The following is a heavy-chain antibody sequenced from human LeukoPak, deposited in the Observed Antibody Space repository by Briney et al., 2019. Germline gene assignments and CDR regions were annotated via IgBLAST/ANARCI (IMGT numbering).Heavy chain of an antibody. Sequence: RTSETLSLTCAVYGGSFSGYYWSWIRQPPGKGLEWIGEINHSGSTNYNPSLKSRVTISVDTSKNQFSLKLSSVTAADTAVYYCARSQGSMVRGVPLDYWGQGTLVTVSS. J-gene: IGHJ4*02. CDR2: INHSGST. CDR1: GGSFSGYY. V-gene: IGHV4-34*01. D-gene: IGHD3-10*01. CDR3: ARSQGSMVRGVPLDY.